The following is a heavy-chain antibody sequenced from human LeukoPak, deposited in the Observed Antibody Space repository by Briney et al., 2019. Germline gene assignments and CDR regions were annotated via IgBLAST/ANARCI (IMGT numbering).Heavy chain of an antibody. CDR2: ISYDGSNE. CDR1: GFTFSSYV. V-gene: IGHV3-30*04. Sequence: PGGSLRLSCAASGFTFSSYVMHWVRQAPGKGLEWVAIISYDGSNEYYADSVKGRFTISRDNSKNTLYLQMNSLRAEDAAVYYCARKNGLDYRGQGTLVTVSS. J-gene: IGHJ4*02. CDR3: ARKNGLDY.